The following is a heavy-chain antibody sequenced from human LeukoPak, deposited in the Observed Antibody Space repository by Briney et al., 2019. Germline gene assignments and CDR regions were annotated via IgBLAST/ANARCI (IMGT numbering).Heavy chain of an antibody. D-gene: IGHD2-8*01. J-gene: IGHJ4*02. CDR2: ISSSSSTI. V-gene: IGHV3-48*02. CDR3: ARVQGVSRDY. Sequence: VGSLRLSCTASGFTFSSYSMNWVRQAPGKGLEWVSYISSSSSTIYYPDSVKGRFTISRDNAKNSLYLQMNSLRDEDTAVYYCARVQGVSRDYWGQGTLVTVSS. CDR1: GFTFSSYS.